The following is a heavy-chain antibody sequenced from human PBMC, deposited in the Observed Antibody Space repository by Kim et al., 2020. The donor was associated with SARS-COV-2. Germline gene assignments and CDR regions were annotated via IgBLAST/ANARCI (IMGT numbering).Heavy chain of an antibody. Sequence: QSLKSPVPESVDTSKNQFSLKLSSVTAADRAVYYCARGRGVVAARDYFDYWGQGTLVTVSS. CDR3: ARGRGVVAARDYFDY. D-gene: IGHD2-15*01. J-gene: IGHJ4*02. V-gene: IGHV4-34*01.